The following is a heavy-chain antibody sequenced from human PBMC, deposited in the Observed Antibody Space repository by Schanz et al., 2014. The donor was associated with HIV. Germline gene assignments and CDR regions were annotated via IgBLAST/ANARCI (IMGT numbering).Heavy chain of an antibody. Sequence: VQLVESGGGVVQPGRSLRLSCAVSGFTFRTFGMHWVRQAPGKGLEWVSAISGGGGSTYYADSVKGRLTISRDNSKNTLFLQMNSLRAEDTAVYYCAKDTFELRNSGVFDWWGQGTLVIVSS. D-gene: IGHD2-15*01. CDR1: GFTFRTFG. CDR2: ISGGGGST. J-gene: IGHJ4*02. CDR3: AKDTFELRNSGVFDW. V-gene: IGHV3-23*04.